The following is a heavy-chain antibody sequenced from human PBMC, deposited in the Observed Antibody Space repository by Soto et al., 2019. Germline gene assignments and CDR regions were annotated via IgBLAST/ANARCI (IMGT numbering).Heavy chain of an antibody. CDR1: GFTFSSYW. CDR2: MNSDGSST. V-gene: IGHV3-74*01. D-gene: IGHD4-17*01. Sequence: EVQLVESGGGLVQPGGSLRLSCAASGFTFSSYWMHWVRQAPGKGLVWVSRMNSDGSSTSYADSVKGRFTISRDNAKNTLYLQMNSLRAEDTAVYYCARQHYGDYVDAFDIWGQGTMVTVSS. CDR3: ARQHYGDYVDAFDI. J-gene: IGHJ3*02.